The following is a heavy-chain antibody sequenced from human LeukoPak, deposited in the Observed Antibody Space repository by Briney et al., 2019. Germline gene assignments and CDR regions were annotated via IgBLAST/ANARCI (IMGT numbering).Heavy chain of an antibody. J-gene: IGHJ4*02. CDR2: ISWNSGSI. D-gene: IGHD4-23*01. CDR3: AKAEGFFGGYYDH. CDR1: GFTFDDYA. Sequence: GGSLRLSCAASGFTFDDYAMHWVRQAPGKGLEWVSSISWNSGSIDYADSVKGRFTISRDNAKNSLYLQMNSLRPEDTAFYYCAKAEGFFGGYYDHWGQGTLVTVSS. V-gene: IGHV3-9*01.